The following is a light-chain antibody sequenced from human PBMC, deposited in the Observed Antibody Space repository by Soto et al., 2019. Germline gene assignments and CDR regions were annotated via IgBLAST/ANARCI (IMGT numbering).Light chain of an antibody. J-gene: IGKJ5*01. CDR2: GVY. CDR1: QSVGSNY. CDR3: QQRSNWPPIT. V-gene: IGKV3D-20*02. Sequence: EIVLTQSPGTLSLSPGERATLSCRASQSVGSNYLAWYQQKPGQAPRLLIYGVYNRATGIPDRFSGSGSGTDFTLTISSLEPEDFAVYYCQQRSNWPPITFGQGTRLEIK.